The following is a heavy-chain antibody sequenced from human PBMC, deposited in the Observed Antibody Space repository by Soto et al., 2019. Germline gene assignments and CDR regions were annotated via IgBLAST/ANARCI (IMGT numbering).Heavy chain of an antibody. D-gene: IGHD6-13*01. CDR2: INPNSGGT. J-gene: IGHJ3*02. CDR1: GYTFTSYG. Sequence: ASVKVSCKASGYTFTSYGISWVRQAPGQGLEWMGWINPNSGGTNYAQKFQGWVTMTRDTSISTAYMELSRLRSDDTAVYYCARTGQHHDAFDIWGQGTMVTVSS. V-gene: IGHV1-2*04. CDR3: ARTGQHHDAFDI.